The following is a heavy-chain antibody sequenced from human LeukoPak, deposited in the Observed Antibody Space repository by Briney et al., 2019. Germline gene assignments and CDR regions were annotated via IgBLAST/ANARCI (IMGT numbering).Heavy chain of an antibody. J-gene: IGHJ5*02. D-gene: IGHD3-10*01. V-gene: IGHV3-11*06. CDR2: ISSSSSYT. CDR3: ARIYGSGSYHPFDP. CDR1: GFTFSDYY. Sequence: GGSLRLSCAASGFTFSDYYMSWIRQAPGKGLECVSCISSSSSYTNYADSVKGRFTISRDNAKNSLYLQMNSLRAEDTAVYYCARIYGSGSYHPFDPWGQGTLVTVSS.